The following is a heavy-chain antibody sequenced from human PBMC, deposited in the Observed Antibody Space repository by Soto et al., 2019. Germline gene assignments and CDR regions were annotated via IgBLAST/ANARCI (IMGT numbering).Heavy chain of an antibody. D-gene: IGHD2-15*01. CDR2: IYYSGST. CDR1: GGSISRSSYA. Sequence: SETLSLTCTVSGGSISRSSYAWGWIRQPPGKGLEWIGTIYYSGSTYYNPSLKSRVTISVDTSKNQFSLKLSSVTAADTAVYYCATRQGGSYNWFDPWGQGTLVTVSS. J-gene: IGHJ5*02. V-gene: IGHV4-39*01. CDR3: ATRQGGSYNWFDP.